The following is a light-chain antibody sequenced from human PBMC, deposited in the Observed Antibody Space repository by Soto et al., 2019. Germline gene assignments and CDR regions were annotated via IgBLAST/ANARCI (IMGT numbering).Light chain of an antibody. CDR3: CSYAGDLAL. CDR2: DVS. CDR1: SSDVGGYDF. V-gene: IGLV2-11*01. Sequence: LTQPRSVSGSPGQSVTISCTGTSSDVGGYDFVSWYQQHPGKAPKLMISDVSKRPSGVPDRFSGSKSGNTASLTISGLQAEDEADYYCCSYAGDLALFGGRTKVTVL. J-gene: IGLJ2*01.